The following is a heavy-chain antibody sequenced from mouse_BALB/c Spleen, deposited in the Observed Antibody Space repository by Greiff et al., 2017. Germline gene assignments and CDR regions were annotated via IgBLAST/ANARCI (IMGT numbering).Heavy chain of an antibody. D-gene: IGHD6-1*01. CDR1: GFTFSSYA. Sequence: DVMLVESGGGLVKPGGSLKLSCAASGFTFSSYAMSWVRQTPEKRLEWVASISSGGSTYYPDSVKGRFTISRDNARNILYLQMSSLRSEDTAMYYCARDRAPYWGQGTLVTVSA. V-gene: IGHV5-6-5*01. J-gene: IGHJ3*01. CDR2: ISSGGST. CDR3: ARDRAPY.